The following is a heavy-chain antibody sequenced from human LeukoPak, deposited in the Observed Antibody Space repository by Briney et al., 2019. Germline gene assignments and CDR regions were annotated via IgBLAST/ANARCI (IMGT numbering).Heavy chain of an antibody. D-gene: IGHD3-22*01. CDR1: GGSISSYY. CDR2: IYTSGST. Sequence: PSETLSLTCTVSGGSISSYYWSWIRQPAGKGLEWIGRIYTSGSTHYNPSLKSRVTMSVDTSKNQFSLKLNSVTAADTAVYYCARDLDYYDSSGYRNWFDPWGQGTLVTVSS. V-gene: IGHV4-4*07. CDR3: ARDLDYYDSSGYRNWFDP. J-gene: IGHJ5*02.